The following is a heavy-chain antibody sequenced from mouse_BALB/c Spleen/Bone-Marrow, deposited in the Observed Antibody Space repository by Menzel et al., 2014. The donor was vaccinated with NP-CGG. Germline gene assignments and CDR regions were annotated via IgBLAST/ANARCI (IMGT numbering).Heavy chain of an antibody. J-gene: IGHJ2*01. CDR3: TIGGFDY. CDR1: GYTFTSYW. Sequence: GPELVKPGASVKLSCKASGYTFTSYWMHWVKLRPRQGFVWIGEINPSNGGTNYNEKFKRKATLTVDKSSSTAYMQLSSLTSEDSAVYYCTIGGFDYWGQGTTLTVSS. V-gene: IGHV1S16*01. CDR2: INPSNGGT.